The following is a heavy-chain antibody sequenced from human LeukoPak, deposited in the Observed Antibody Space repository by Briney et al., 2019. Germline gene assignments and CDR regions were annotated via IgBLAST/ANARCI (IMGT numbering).Heavy chain of an antibody. J-gene: IGHJ3*02. CDR3: AREGLEIATINPRAFDI. CDR1: GGSISSYY. D-gene: IGHD5-24*01. Sequence: SETLSLTCTVSGGSISSYYWSWIRQPPGKGLEWIGYIYYSGSTNYNPSLKSRVTISVDTSKNQFSLKLSSVTAADTAVYSYAREGLEIATINPRAFDIWGQGTMVTVTS. CDR2: IYYSGST. V-gene: IGHV4-59*01.